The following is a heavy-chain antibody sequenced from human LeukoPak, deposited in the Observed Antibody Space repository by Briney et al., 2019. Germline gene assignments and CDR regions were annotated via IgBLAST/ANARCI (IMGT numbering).Heavy chain of an antibody. J-gene: IGHJ4*02. CDR3: ARVDRIAAADY. CDR1: GGSFSGYY. Sequence: SETLSLTCAVYGGSFSGYYWSWIRQPPGKGLEWIGSIYYSGSTYYNPSLKSRVTISVDTSKNQFSLKLSSVTAADTAVYYCARVDRIAAADYWGQGTLVTVSS. D-gene: IGHD6-13*01. CDR2: IYYSGST. V-gene: IGHV4-34*01.